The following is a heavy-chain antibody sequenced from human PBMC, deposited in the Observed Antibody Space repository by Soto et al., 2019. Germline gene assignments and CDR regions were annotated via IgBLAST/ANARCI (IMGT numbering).Heavy chain of an antibody. Sequence: EVQLVESGGGLVNPGESLRLSCATSGFTFSSYSMNWVRQAPGRDLEWISSISTSSSHLYYADSVRGRFTISRDNAKSXLXXQMNGLRAEDTAVYYCARDSLSVATHAMGSVGFDPWGLGPLVTVSS. V-gene: IGHV3-21*01. CDR1: GFTFSSYS. D-gene: IGHD5-18*01. J-gene: IGHJ5*02. CDR2: ISTSSSHL. CDR3: ARDSLSVATHAMGSVGFDP.